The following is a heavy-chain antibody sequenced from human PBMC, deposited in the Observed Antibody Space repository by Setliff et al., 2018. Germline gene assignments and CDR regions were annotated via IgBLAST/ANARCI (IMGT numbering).Heavy chain of an antibody. CDR3: ARDSRQWLEGGASGDMDI. CDR2: LIPFFGTT. CDR1: GGTFSSFA. Sequence: SVKVSCKASGGTFSSFAVSWVRQAPGQRPEWMGRLIPFFGTTTYAQRFQGRVTITADESTTTVFMELNSLRSEDTAIYYCARDSRQWLEGGASGDMDIWGQGTMVTV. J-gene: IGHJ3*02. D-gene: IGHD6-19*01. V-gene: IGHV1-69*13.